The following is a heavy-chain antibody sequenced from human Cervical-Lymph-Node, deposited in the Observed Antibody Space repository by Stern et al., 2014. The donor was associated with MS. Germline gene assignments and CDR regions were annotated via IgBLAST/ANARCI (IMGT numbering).Heavy chain of an antibody. D-gene: IGHD4-17*01. CDR1: GYSFTANW. CDR2: IYPVDSDT. J-gene: IGHJ4*02. V-gene: IGHV5-51*01. Sequence: EVHLVESGAEVKKPGESLKISCKGSGYSFTANWIAWVRQMPGKGLEWMGIIYPVDSDTRYSPSFQGQVTISADKSISTAYLQWSSLKASDTAMYYCARDYGDYAFDYWGQGTLVTVSS. CDR3: ARDYGDYAFDY.